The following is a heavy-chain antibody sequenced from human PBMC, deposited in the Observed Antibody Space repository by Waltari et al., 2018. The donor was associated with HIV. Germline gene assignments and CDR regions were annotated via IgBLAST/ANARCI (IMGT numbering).Heavy chain of an antibody. CDR1: GFTFSSDW. Sequence: EVQLVESGGGLVQSGCSLRLSCAASGFTFSSDWMHWVRPATGKGLVWFSRINSDGSSTSYADSVKGRFTISRDNAKNTLYLQMNSLRAEDTAVYYCARDSCSGGSCYSVDYWGQGTLVTVSS. J-gene: IGHJ4*02. D-gene: IGHD2-15*01. V-gene: IGHV3-74*01. CDR2: INSDGSST. CDR3: ARDSCSGGSCYSVDY.